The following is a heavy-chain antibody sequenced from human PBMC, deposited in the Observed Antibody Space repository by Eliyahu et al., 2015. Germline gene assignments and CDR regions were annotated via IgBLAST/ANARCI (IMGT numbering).Heavy chain of an antibody. V-gene: IGHV3-74*01. J-gene: IGHJ4*02. CDR2: XNSDGSST. CDR1: GFTFSSXW. D-gene: IGHD5-12*01. Sequence: EVQLVESGGGLVQPGGSLRLSXXAXGFTFSSXWMHWVRQAPGKGLVWVSRXNSDGSSTSYADSVKGRFTISRDNAKNTLYLQMNSLRAEDTAVYYCARGGEGVWVATELDYWGQGTLVTVSS. CDR3: ARGGEGVWVATELDY.